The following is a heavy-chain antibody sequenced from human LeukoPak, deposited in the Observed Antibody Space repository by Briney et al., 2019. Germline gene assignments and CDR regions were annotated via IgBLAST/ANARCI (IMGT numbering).Heavy chain of an antibody. CDR2: IYTSGST. CDR3: VNNRHYYGMDV. Sequence: PSETLSLTCTVSGGSISSYYWSWIRQPAGKGLEWIGRIYTSGSTNYNPSLKSRVTISVDTSKNQFSLKLSSVTAADTAVYYCVNNRHYYGMDVWGQGTTVTVSS. J-gene: IGHJ6*02. V-gene: IGHV4-4*07. D-gene: IGHD1-14*01. CDR1: GGSISSYY.